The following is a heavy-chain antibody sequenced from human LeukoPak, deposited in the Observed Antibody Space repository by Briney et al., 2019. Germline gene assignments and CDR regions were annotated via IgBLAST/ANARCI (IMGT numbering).Heavy chain of an antibody. CDR3: AREGADCSSTSCYGLDY. D-gene: IGHD2-2*01. J-gene: IGHJ4*02. CDR2: INPSGGST. V-gene: IGHV1-46*01. CDR1: GYTFTSYY. Sequence: ASVKVSCKASGYTFTSYYMHWVRQAPGQGLEWTGIINPSGGSTSYAQKFQGRATMTRDTSTSTVYMELSSLRSEDTAVYYCAREGADCSSTSCYGLDYWGQGTLVTVSS.